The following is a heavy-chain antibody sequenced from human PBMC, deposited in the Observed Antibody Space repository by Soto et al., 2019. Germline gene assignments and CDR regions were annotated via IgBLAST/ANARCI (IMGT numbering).Heavy chain of an antibody. D-gene: IGHD1-1*01. CDR1: GFTFSSYA. CDR3: ARQTRTGTDY. CDR2: ISYDGSNK. V-gene: IGHV3-30-3*01. Sequence: QVQLVESGGGVVQPGRSLRLSCAASGFTFSSYATHWVRQAPGKGLEWVAVISYDGSNKYYADSVKSRFTISRDNSKNTLYLQMNSLRAEDTAVYYCARQTRTGTDYWGQGTLVTVSS. J-gene: IGHJ4*02.